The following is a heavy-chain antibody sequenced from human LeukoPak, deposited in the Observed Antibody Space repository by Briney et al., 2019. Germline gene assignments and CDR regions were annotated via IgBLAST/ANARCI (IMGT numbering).Heavy chain of an antibody. V-gene: IGHV4-39*01. CDR1: GVSISSSNSY. CDR2: IYYSGNT. D-gene: IGHD3/OR15-3a*01. CDR3: ARQTGSGLFILP. J-gene: IGHJ4*02. Sequence: PSETLSLTCTVSGVSISSSNSYWGWIRQPPGKGLEWIGSIYYSGNTYYNASLKSQVSISIDTSKNQFSLRLTSVAAADTAVYYCARQTGSGLFILPGGQGTLVTVSS.